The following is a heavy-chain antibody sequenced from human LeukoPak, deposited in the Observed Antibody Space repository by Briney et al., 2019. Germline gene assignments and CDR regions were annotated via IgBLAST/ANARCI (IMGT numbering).Heavy chain of an antibody. J-gene: IGHJ4*02. CDR1: GYTFTTYG. Sequence: ASVKVSCKASGYTFTTYGISWVRQAPGQGLEWMGWINPYNGDTNYAQKLQGRVTMTTDTSTSTAYMELRSLRSEDTAVYYCATRRITMVRGVIGVDYWGQGTLVTVSS. D-gene: IGHD3-10*01. V-gene: IGHV1-18*01. CDR3: ATRRITMVRGVIGVDY. CDR2: INPYNGDT.